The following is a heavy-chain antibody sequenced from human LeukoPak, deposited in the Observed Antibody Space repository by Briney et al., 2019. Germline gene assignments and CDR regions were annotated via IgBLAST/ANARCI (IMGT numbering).Heavy chain of an antibody. D-gene: IGHD3-22*01. V-gene: IGHV4-59*01. Sequence: PSETLSLTCTVSGGSISDYYRGWIRQPPGKGLEWIGYFYNSGSSTYNPSLKSRVTISVDTSKEQFSLKVNSVTAADTAVYYCASSSLNYYDSSGYPGAFDIWGQGTMVTVSS. CDR2: FYNSGSS. CDR1: GGSISDYY. CDR3: ASSSLNYYDSSGYPGAFDI. J-gene: IGHJ3*02.